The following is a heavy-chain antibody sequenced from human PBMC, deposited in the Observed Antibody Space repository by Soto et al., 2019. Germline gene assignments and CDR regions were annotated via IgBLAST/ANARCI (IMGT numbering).Heavy chain of an antibody. Sequence: QVQLVQSGAEVKQPGASVKVSCKASGYTFTGYYMHWLRQAPGPGLEWMGWINPNSGGTNYAQKVQGRVTMTRDTSISTAYMELSRLRSDDTAVYYCAILDDSSSPVFDYWGQGTLVTVSS. CDR1: GYTFTGYY. D-gene: IGHD6-6*01. J-gene: IGHJ4*02. CDR3: AILDDSSSPVFDY. V-gene: IGHV1-2*02. CDR2: INPNSGGT.